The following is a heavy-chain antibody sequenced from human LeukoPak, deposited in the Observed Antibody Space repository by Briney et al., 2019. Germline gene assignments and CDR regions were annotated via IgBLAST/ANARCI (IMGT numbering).Heavy chain of an antibody. Sequence: PGGSLRLSCAASGFTFSSYWMSWVRQAPGKGLEWVANIKKDGSEKYYVDSVKGRFTMSRDNAKNSLYLQMNSLRAEDTAVYYCARDGVLMVYAILDYWGQGTLVTVSS. CDR2: IKKDGSEK. D-gene: IGHD2-8*01. CDR1: GFTFSSYW. J-gene: IGHJ4*02. V-gene: IGHV3-7*01. CDR3: ARDGVLMVYAILDY.